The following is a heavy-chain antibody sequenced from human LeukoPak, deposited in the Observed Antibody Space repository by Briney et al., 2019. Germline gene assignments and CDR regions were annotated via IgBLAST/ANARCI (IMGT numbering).Heavy chain of an antibody. D-gene: IGHD5-24*01. CDR3: ARERMATIDY. V-gene: IGHV4-61*08. CDR1: GGSISSGGYY. J-gene: IGHJ4*02. CDR2: IYYSGST. Sequence: SETLSLTCTVSGGSISSGGYYWSWIRQPPGKGLEWIGYIYYSGSTNYNPSLKSRVTISVDTSKNQFSLKLSSVTAADTAVYYCARERMATIDYWGQGTLVTVSS.